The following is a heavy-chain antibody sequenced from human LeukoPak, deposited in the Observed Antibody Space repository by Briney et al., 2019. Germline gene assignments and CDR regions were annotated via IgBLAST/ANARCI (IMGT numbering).Heavy chain of an antibody. Sequence: SVKVSCKASGGTFSSYAISWVRQAPGQGLEWMGGIIPIFGTANYAQKFQGRVTITADESTSTAYMELSSLRSEDTAVYYCARDAFYCSSISCQFDAFDIWGQGTMVTVSS. V-gene: IGHV1-69*13. CDR1: GGTFSSYA. CDR2: IIPIFGTA. CDR3: ARDAFYCSSISCQFDAFDI. D-gene: IGHD2-2*01. J-gene: IGHJ3*02.